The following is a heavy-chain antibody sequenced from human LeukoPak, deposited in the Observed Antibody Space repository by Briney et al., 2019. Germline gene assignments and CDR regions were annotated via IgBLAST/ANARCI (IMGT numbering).Heavy chain of an antibody. Sequence: GGSLRLSCAASRFTFSSYAMSWVRQAPGKGLEWVSAISGSGGSTYYADSVKGRFTISRDNSKNTLYLQMNSRRAEDTAVYYCAKDYYDSSGYASWGQGTLVTVSS. CDR1: RFTFSSYA. J-gene: IGHJ5*02. V-gene: IGHV3-23*01. D-gene: IGHD3-22*01. CDR2: ISGSGGST. CDR3: AKDYYDSSGYAS.